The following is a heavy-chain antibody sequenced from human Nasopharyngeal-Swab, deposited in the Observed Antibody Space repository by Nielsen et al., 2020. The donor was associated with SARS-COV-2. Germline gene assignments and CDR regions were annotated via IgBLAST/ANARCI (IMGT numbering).Heavy chain of an antibody. V-gene: IGHV3-53*01. J-gene: IGHJ6*02. CDR1: GVTVSSNY. Sequence: GGSLRLSCAASGVTVSSNYMSWVRQAPGKGLEWVSVIYSGGSTFYADSVKGRFTISRDNSKNTLYLQMNTLRAEDTAVYYCARGSVTADYYYGMDVWGQGTTVTVSS. D-gene: IGHD4-11*01. CDR3: ARGSVTADYYYGMDV. CDR2: IYSGGST.